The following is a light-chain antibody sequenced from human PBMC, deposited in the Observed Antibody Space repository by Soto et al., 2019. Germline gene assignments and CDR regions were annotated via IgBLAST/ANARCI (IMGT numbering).Light chain of an antibody. CDR3: SSDTGSNNFGV. CDR1: SSDVGAYNY. Sequence: QSVLTQPPSASGSPGQSVTISCTGTSSDVGAYNYVSWYQQYPGKAPKLMIYEVNKRPSGVPDRFSGSKSGNTASLTVSGLQAEDEADYYCSSDTGSNNFGVFGGGTKLTVL. CDR2: EVN. J-gene: IGLJ2*01. V-gene: IGLV2-8*01.